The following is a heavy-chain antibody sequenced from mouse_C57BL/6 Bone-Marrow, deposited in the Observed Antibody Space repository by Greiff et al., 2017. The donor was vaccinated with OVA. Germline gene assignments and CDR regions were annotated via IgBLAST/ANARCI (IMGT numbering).Heavy chain of an antibody. CDR1: GYSFTGYF. CDR2: INPYNGDT. V-gene: IGHV1-20*01. CDR3: ASVWYAFAY. Sequence: VQLQQSGPELVKPGDSVKISCKASGYSFTGYFMNWVMQSHGKSLEWIGRINPYNGDTFYNQKFNGKATLTVDKSSSTAHMELRSLTSEDSAVYYCASVWYAFAYWGQGTLVTVSA. D-gene: IGHD2-10*02. J-gene: IGHJ3*01.